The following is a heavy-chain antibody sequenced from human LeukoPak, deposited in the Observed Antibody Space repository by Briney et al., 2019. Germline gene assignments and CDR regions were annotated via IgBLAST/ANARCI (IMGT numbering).Heavy chain of an antibody. CDR3: AKDRHAPGRYCSSTICFPFDP. CDR1: GFSFSNYG. D-gene: IGHD2-2*01. J-gene: IGHJ5*02. CDR2: ITGSGGST. Sequence: GGSLRLSCAASGFSFSNYGMNWVRQAPGKGLEWVSGITGSGGSTYYAGSVKGRFTISRDNSKNTLYLQVNSLRAEDTAVYYCAKDRHAPGRYCSSTICFPFDPWGQGTLVTVSS. V-gene: IGHV3-23*01.